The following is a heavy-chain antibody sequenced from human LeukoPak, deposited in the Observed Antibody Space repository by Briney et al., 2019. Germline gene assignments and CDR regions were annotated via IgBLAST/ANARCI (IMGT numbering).Heavy chain of an antibody. Sequence: PGGSLRLSCAASGFTFSSYAMHWVRQAPGKGLEWVAVISYDGSNKYYADSVKGRFTISRDNSKNTLYLQMNRLRAEDTAVYYCARSLEIVATIVDYWDQGTLVTVSS. CDR1: GFTFSSYA. J-gene: IGHJ4*02. D-gene: IGHD5-12*01. CDR3: ARSLEIVATIVDY. CDR2: ISYDGSNK. V-gene: IGHV3-30*04.